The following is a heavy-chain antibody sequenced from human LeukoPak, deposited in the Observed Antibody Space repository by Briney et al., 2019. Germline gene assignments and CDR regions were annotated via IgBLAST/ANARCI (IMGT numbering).Heavy chain of an antibody. CDR2: VNNDAKEK. CDR3: ARSPSTGTADY. J-gene: IGHJ4*02. Sequence: PGGSLRLSCAASGFRFSEYWMSWVRQTPGKGLEWVANVNNDAKEKYYVDSVKGRFTVSRDNIRDTLFLQLNSQRAEDTAVYYCARSPSTGTADYWGQGTLVSVSS. D-gene: IGHD1-1*01. V-gene: IGHV3-7*01. CDR1: GFRFSEYW.